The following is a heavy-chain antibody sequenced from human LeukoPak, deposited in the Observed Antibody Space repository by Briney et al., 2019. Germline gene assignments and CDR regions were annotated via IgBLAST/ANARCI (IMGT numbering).Heavy chain of an antibody. Sequence: VASVKVSCKASGYTFTSYGISWVRQAPGQGLEWMGWISAYNGNTNYAQKLQGRVTMTTDTSTSTAYMELRSLRSDDTAVYYCASGYGSGSYRHYYYYMDVWGKGTTVTVSS. CDR3: ASGYGSGSYRHYYYYMDV. V-gene: IGHV1-18*01. CDR1: GYTFTSYG. D-gene: IGHD3-10*01. J-gene: IGHJ6*03. CDR2: ISAYNGNT.